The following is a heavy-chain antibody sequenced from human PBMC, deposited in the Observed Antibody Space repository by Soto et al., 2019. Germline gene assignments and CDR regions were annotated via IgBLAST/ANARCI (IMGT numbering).Heavy chain of an antibody. D-gene: IGHD2-15*01. Sequence: QVQLQQWGAGLLKPSETLSLTCAVYGGSFSGYYWSWIRQPPGKGLEWIGEINHSGSTNYNPSLKSRVTISVDTSKNQFSLKLSSVTAADTAVYYCARGGRYCSGGSCYFYYLYYGMDVWGQGTTVTVS. CDR1: GGSFSGYY. V-gene: IGHV4-34*01. CDR2: INHSGST. CDR3: ARGGRYCSGGSCYFYYLYYGMDV. J-gene: IGHJ6*02.